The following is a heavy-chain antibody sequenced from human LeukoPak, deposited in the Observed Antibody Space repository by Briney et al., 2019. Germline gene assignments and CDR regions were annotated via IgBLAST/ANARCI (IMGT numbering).Heavy chain of an antibody. CDR1: GFIFSTSW. J-gene: IGHJ4*02. CDR2: INLDGSEK. V-gene: IGHV3-7*01. D-gene: IGHD3-9*01. CDR3: ARGITSGPRRYDVRNFD. Sequence: GGSLRLSCTASGFIFSTSWMTWVRQAPGKGLEWVANINLDGSEKYYVDSVKGRFTISRDNAKNSLYLQMSSLRAEDTAVYYCARGITSGPRRYDVRNFDWGQGTPVTVSS.